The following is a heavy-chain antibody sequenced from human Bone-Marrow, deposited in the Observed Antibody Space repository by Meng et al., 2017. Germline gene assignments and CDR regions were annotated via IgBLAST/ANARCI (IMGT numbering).Heavy chain of an antibody. CDR3: ARDEDISAAGKLFGDY. CDR2: INPKNGDT. J-gene: IGHJ4*02. Sequence: QGQLVQFGGEVKKPGASVKVSCKPSGYDFPDYYIHWMRRAPGQGLEWMGRINPKNGDTHYAQKFQARVTMTGDTSISTAYMELSGLRSDDTAMYYCARDEDISAAGKLFGDYWGQGTLVTVSS. D-gene: IGHD6-25*01. CDR1: GYDFPDYY. V-gene: IGHV1-2*06.